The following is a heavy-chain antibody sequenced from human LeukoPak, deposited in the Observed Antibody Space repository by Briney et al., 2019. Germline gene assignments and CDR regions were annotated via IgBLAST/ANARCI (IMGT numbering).Heavy chain of an antibody. CDR1: GYTFTSYA. J-gene: IGHJ4*02. Sequence: GASVKVSCKASGYTFTSYAMHWVRQAPGQRLEWMGWINAGNGNTKYSQKFQGRVTITRDTSASTAYMELSSLRSEDTAVYYCAREVVSIPSYFDSWGQGTLVTVSS. CDR3: AREVVSIPSYFDS. V-gene: IGHV1-3*01. CDR2: INAGNGNT. D-gene: IGHD2-15*01.